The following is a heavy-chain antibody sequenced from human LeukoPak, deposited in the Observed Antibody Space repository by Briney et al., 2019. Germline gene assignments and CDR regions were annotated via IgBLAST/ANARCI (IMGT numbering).Heavy chain of an antibody. CDR1: GFVVSSKY. V-gene: IGHV3-53*01. D-gene: IGHD3-22*01. J-gene: IGHJ4*02. Sequence: HSGGSLRLSCAASGFVVSSKYMNWVRQAPGRGLEWVSVIYAGFSTYYADSVKGRFTISRDTSKNILYLQMNSLRAEDTAVYYCARGGLSSGHFDYWGQGTLVTVSS. CDR2: IYAGFST. CDR3: ARGGLSSGHFDY.